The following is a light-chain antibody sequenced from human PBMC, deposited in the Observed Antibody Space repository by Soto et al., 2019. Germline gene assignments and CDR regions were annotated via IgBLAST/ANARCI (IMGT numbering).Light chain of an antibody. Sequence: EIVMTQSPATLSASPGERATLSCRASQSISYTLACYQQKPGQAPRLLIYGASSRATGIPDRFSGSGSGTDFTLTISRLEPEDFAVYCCRQYGSSRTFGQGTKVDIK. CDR1: QSISYT. V-gene: IGKV3-20*01. CDR3: RQYGSSRT. CDR2: GAS. J-gene: IGKJ1*01.